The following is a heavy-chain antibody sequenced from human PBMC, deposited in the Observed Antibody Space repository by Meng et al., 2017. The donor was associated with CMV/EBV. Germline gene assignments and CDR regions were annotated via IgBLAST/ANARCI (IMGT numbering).Heavy chain of an antibody. D-gene: IGHD3-3*01. J-gene: IGHJ3*02. Sequence: GESLKISCAASGFTFSDYYMSWIRQAPGKGLEWVSYISSSGSTIYYADSVKGRFTISRDNAKNSLYLQMKSLRAEDTAVYYCARHLAAIFGVDAFDIWGQGTMVTVSS. CDR2: ISSSGSTI. V-gene: IGHV3-11*01. CDR1: GFTFSDYY. CDR3: ARHLAAIFGVDAFDI.